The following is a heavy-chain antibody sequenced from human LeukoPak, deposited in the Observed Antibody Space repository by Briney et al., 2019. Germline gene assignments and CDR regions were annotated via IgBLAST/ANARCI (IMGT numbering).Heavy chain of an antibody. CDR1: GGSISSGDYY. CDR2: IYYSGST. V-gene: IGHV4-30-4*01. D-gene: IGHD3-3*01. J-gene: IGHJ5*02. Sequence: SETLSLTYTVSGGSISSGDYYWSWIRQPPGKGLEWIGYIYYSGSTYYNPSLKSRVTISVDTSKNQFSLKLSSVTAADTAVYYCAREDYTNWFDPWGQGTLVTVSS. CDR3: AREDYTNWFDP.